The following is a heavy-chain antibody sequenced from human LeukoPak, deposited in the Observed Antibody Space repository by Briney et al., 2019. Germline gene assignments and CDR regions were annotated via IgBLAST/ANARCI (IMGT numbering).Heavy chain of an antibody. V-gene: IGHV3-7*01. CDR2: IKQDGSEK. Sequence: GGSLRLSCAASGFTFSSYWMSWVRQAPGKGLEWVANIKQDGSEKYYVDSVKGRFTISRDNAKNSLYLQMNSLRAEDTAVYYCARANRLWFGESLRAFDIWGQGTMVTVSS. CDR3: ARANRLWFGESLRAFDI. CDR1: GFTFSSYW. J-gene: IGHJ3*02. D-gene: IGHD3-10*01.